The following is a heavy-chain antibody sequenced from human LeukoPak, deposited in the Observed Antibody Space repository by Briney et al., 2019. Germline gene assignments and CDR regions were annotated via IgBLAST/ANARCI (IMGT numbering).Heavy chain of an antibody. CDR3: ARRMAESYYDSSGYPSLGY. CDR1: GYTFIGYY. D-gene: IGHD3-22*01. Sequence: GASAKVSCKASGYTFIGYYMHWVRQAPGQGLEWMGWINPDSGGTNYAQQFQGRVTMTRDTSISTAYMDLSRLTSDDTGVYYCARRMAESYYDSSGYPSLGYWGQGTLVTVSS. V-gene: IGHV1-2*02. J-gene: IGHJ4*02. CDR2: INPDSGGT.